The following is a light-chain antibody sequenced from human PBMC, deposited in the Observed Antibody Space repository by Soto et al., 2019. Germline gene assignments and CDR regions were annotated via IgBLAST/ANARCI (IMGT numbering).Light chain of an antibody. Sequence: DIHLTQSPSTLSASVGDRITITCRASQSISRCVAWYQQKPGKAPKLLIYTTSSLESGVPSRFRGSGSGTEFPLTISSLQPDDFATYYGQHYKDYSWTFGQGTKVEIK. CDR3: QHYKDYSWT. CDR1: QSISRC. V-gene: IGKV1-5*03. CDR2: TTS. J-gene: IGKJ1*01.